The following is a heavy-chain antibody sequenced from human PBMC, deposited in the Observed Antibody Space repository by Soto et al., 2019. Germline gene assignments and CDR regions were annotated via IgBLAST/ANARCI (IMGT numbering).Heavy chain of an antibody. CDR1: GFIFSSYG. V-gene: IGHV3-30*18. CDR2: ISYDGSSK. CDR3: AKGGEYQLLSIYFDY. D-gene: IGHD2-2*01. J-gene: IGHJ4*02. Sequence: QVQLVESGGGVVQPGRSPRLSCAASGFIFSSYGMHWVRQAPGKGLEWVAVISYDGSSKYYADSVKGRFTISRDNSENTLHLQMNSLRAEDTAMYYCAKGGEYQLLSIYFDYWGQGTPVTVSS.